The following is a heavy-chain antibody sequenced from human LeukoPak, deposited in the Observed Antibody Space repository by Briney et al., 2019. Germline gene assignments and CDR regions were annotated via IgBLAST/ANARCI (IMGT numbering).Heavy chain of an antibody. V-gene: IGHV3-74*01. CDR1: GFTFSSYW. Sequence: GGSLRLSCAASGFTFSSYWMHWVRQAPGKGLVWVSRINSDGSSTSYADSVKGRFTISRDNAKNTLYLQMNSLRAEDTAVYYCARYGSGSYRIDYWGQGTLVTVSS. D-gene: IGHD3-10*01. J-gene: IGHJ4*02. CDR2: INSDGSST. CDR3: ARYGSGSYRIDY.